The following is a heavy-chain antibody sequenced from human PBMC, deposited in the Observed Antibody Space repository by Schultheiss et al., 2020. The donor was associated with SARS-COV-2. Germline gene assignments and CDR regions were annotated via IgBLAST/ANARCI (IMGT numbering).Heavy chain of an antibody. V-gene: IGHV3-48*03. J-gene: IGHJ4*02. D-gene: IGHD6-19*01. CDR1: GFTFSSYA. CDR2: ISSSGSTI. CDR3: ARDPVTAVAGKKVDY. Sequence: GGSLRLSCAASGFTFSSYAMHWVRQAPGKGLEWVSYISSSGSTIYYADSVKGRFTISRDNAKNSLYLQMNSLRAEDTAVYYCARDPVTAVAGKKVDYWGQGTLVTVSS.